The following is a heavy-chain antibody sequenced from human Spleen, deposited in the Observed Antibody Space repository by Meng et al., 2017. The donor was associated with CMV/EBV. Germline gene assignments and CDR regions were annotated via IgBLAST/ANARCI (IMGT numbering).Heavy chain of an antibody. Sequence: CMSCCGYSRSWVRQPPGKGLERMGSILHIGSTYYNPSLRSRVTISVDRSRNQFSLNLISVTAADTAVYYCARGGRGSGWHRDYTSYWGQGTLVTVSS. CDR2: ILHIGST. V-gene: IGHV4-30-2*01. CDR1: CMSCCGYS. D-gene: IGHD6-19*01. CDR3: ARGGRGSGWHRDYTSY. J-gene: IGHJ4*02.